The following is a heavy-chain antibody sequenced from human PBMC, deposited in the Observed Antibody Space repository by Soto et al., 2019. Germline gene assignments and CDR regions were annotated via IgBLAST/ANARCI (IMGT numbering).Heavy chain of an antibody. J-gene: IGHJ3*01. CDR1: VCFLFSYY. CDR2: IYYSGST. V-gene: IGHV4-59*01. CDR3: ARGPNLGGASFDV. D-gene: IGHD3-16*01. Sequence: FETLPPTWPVSVCFLFSYYRGWILQPPGKGLEYIGYIYYSGSTNYNPSLKSRVTISVDMSREQFSLKLTSVTAADTAVYYFARGPNLGGASFDVWGGGTAVT.